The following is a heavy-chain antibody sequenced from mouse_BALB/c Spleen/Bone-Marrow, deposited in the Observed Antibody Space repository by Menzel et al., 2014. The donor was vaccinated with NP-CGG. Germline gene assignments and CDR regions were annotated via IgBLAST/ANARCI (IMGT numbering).Heavy chain of an antibody. CDR2: INPDSSTI. Sequence: VQLQQSGGGLVQPGGSLKLSCAASGFDFSRYWMSWVRQAPGKGLEWIGEINPDSSTINYTPSLKDKFIISRDNAKNTLYLQMSKVRSEDTALYYCVFLGYYGYFYVWGAGTTVTVSS. J-gene: IGHJ1*01. CDR3: VFLGYYGYFYV. CDR1: GFDFSRYW. V-gene: IGHV4-1*02. D-gene: IGHD2-2*01.